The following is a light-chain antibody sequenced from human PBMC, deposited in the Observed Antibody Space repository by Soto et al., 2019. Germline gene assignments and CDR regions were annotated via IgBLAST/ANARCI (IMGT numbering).Light chain of an antibody. V-gene: IGKV3-15*01. CDR3: QQYNNWPLT. Sequence: EIVMTQFPATLSVAAGERPTPSCRASQSLRGNIAWYQQQPGQATRLLIYDSFTRATGIPARFSGSGSGTEFTLTISSLQSEDFTVYYCQQYNNWPLTFGGGTKVDIK. CDR2: DSF. CDR1: QSLRGN. J-gene: IGKJ4*01.